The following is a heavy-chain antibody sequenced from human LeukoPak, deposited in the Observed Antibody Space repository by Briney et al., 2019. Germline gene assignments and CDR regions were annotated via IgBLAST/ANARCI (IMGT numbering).Heavy chain of an antibody. V-gene: IGHV1-69*13. D-gene: IGHD6-19*01. Sequence: GASVKVSCKASGGTFSSYAISWLRQAPGQGLEWMGGIIPIFGTANYAQKFQGRVTITADESTSTAYMYLSSLRAEDTAVYYCAKKAVAGKGYFQHWGQGTLVTVSS. CDR1: GGTFSSYA. CDR2: IIPIFGTA. J-gene: IGHJ1*01. CDR3: AKKAVAGKGYFQH.